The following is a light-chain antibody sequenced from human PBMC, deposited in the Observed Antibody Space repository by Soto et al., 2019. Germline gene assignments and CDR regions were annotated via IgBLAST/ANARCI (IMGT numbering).Light chain of an antibody. CDR1: GSNVGYNS. V-gene: IGLV1-51*01. J-gene: IGLJ1*01. CDR2: DDY. CDR3: GAWDDRLTAYA. Sequence: QSVLTQPPSLSAAPGQEVTISCSGSGSNVGYNSVSWYQQLPGTAPKLVIYDDYKRPSGIPAQFSGSKSGTSASLGITGLQTGDEADYYCGAWDDRLTAYAFGSGTKVTVL.